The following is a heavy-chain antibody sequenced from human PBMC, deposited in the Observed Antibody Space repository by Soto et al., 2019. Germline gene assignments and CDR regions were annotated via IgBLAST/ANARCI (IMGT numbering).Heavy chain of an antibody. D-gene: IGHD3-3*01. CDR1: GFSSSSYE. V-gene: IGHV3-48*03. CDR3: ARAKSPFPSISAGMDV. CDR2: IRSSGSTL. J-gene: IGHJ6*02. Sequence: PGGSLRLSCAASGFSSSSYEMNWVRQAPGKGLEWVSDIRSSGSTLYYADSVKGRFTTSRDNAKNSLYLQMNSLRAEDTAVYYWARAKSPFPSISAGMDVGGQGTTFTAP.